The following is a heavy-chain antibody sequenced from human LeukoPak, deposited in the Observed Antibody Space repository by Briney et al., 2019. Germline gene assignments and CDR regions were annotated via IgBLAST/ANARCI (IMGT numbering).Heavy chain of an antibody. J-gene: IGHJ4*02. Sequence: SETLSLTCAVSGGSISSGGYSWSWIRQPPGKGLEWIGYIYRSGSTYYNPSLKSRVTISVDRSKNQFYLKLSSVTAADTAVYYCARGSDILTGYYYFDYWGQGTLVTVSS. CDR1: GGSISSGGYS. CDR2: IYRSGST. D-gene: IGHD3-9*01. V-gene: IGHV4-30-2*01. CDR3: ARGSDILTGYYYFDY.